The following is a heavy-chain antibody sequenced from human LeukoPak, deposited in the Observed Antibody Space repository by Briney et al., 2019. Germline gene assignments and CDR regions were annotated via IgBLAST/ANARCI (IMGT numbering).Heavy chain of an antibody. J-gene: IGHJ4*02. V-gene: IGHV3-30*18. Sequence: GGSLRLSCAASGFIFSSYGMHWVRQAPGKGLEWVAVISYDGSNKYYADSVKGRFTISRDNSKNTLYLQMNSLRAEDTAVYYCANARRSGLYYDILTTDYWGQGTLVTVSS. CDR2: ISYDGSNK. CDR1: GFIFSSYG. D-gene: IGHD3-9*01. CDR3: ANARRSGLYYDILTTDY.